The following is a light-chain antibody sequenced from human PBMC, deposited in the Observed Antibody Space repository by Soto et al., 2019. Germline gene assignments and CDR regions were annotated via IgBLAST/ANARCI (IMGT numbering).Light chain of an antibody. Sequence: EIVLTQSPATLSLSPGERATLSCRASQSLSSYIAWYQQKPGQAPRLLIYDASNRATGIPARFSGSGSGTDFTLTISSLEPEDFAVYYCQQRSNWPPGYTFGQGTKLEIK. J-gene: IGKJ2*01. CDR2: DAS. CDR3: QQRSNWPPGYT. CDR1: QSLSSY. V-gene: IGKV3-11*01.